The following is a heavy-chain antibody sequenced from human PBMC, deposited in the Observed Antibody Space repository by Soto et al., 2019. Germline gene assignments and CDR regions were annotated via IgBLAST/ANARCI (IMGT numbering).Heavy chain of an antibody. D-gene: IGHD3-10*01. J-gene: IGHJ4*02. CDR3: ATARFNYYGSGTTHSYDY. CDR2: IIPIFGTA. V-gene: IGHV1-69*06. CDR1: GGTLSSYA. Sequence: SVKVSCKASGGTLSSYAISWVRQAPGQGLEWMGGIIPIFGTANYAQKFQGRVTITADKSTSTAYMELSSLRSEDTAVYYCATARFNYYGSGTTHSYDYWGQGTLVTVSS.